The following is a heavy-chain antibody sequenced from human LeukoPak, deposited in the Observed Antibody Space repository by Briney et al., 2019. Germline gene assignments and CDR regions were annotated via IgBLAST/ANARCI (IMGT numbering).Heavy chain of an antibody. Sequence: GGSLRLSCAASGFTFSSYAMSWVRQAPGKGLEWVSAISGSGGSTYYADSVKGRFTISRDNSKNTLYLRMNSLRAEDTAVYYCAKDSFWSGYYGYFDYWGQGTLVTVSS. CDR1: GFTFSSYA. CDR2: ISGSGGST. CDR3: AKDSFWSGYYGYFDY. D-gene: IGHD3-3*01. J-gene: IGHJ4*02. V-gene: IGHV3-23*01.